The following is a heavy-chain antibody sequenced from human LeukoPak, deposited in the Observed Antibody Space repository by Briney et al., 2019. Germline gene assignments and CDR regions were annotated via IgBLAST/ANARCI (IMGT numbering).Heavy chain of an antibody. J-gene: IGHJ6*03. CDR1: GFTFSSFS. CDR3: AKDEVTTSYYYYYMDV. D-gene: IGHD4-11*01. V-gene: IGHV3-48*04. Sequence: GGSLRLSCAASGFTFSSFSMNWVRQAPGKGLEWVSYIRSSGSGTDYTGSVKGRFTISRDNAKNSLYLQMNSLRAEDTAVYYCAKDEVTTSYYYYYMDVWGKGTTVTVSS. CDR2: IRSSGSGT.